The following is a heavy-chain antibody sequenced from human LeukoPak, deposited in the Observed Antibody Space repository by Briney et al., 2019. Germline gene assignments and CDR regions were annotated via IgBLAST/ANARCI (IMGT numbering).Heavy chain of an antibody. Sequence: QPGGSLRVSCAASGFTFSTYAMSWVRQAPGKGLEWVSAISGSGGSTYYADSVKGRFTISSDNSKNTLYLQMNSLRAEDTAVYYCAKEGYRYGYAIDYWGQGTLVTVSS. CDR3: AKEGYRYGYAIDY. V-gene: IGHV3-23*01. J-gene: IGHJ4*02. D-gene: IGHD5-18*01. CDR2: ISGSGGST. CDR1: GFTFSTYA.